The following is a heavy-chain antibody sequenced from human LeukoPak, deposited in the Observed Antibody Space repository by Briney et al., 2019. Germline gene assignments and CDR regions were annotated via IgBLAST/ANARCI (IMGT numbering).Heavy chain of an antibody. CDR1: GYTFTGYY. J-gene: IGHJ6*03. Sequence: ASMKVSCKASGYTFTGYYMHWVRQAPGQGLECMGWINRNSGGTNYAQKFQGRVTMTRDTSISTAYMELSRLRSDDTAVYYCARDREMATGRGPGQAFYDYYYMDVWGKGTTVTVSS. CDR2: INRNSGGT. D-gene: IGHD5-24*01. V-gene: IGHV1-2*02. CDR3: ARDREMATGRGPGQAFYDYYYMDV.